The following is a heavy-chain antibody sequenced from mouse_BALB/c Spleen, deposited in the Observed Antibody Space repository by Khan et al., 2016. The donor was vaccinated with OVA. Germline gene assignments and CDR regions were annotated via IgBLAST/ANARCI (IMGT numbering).Heavy chain of an antibody. J-gene: IGHJ1*01. CDR1: GYTFTNYG. V-gene: IGHV9-3-1*01. D-gene: IGHD6-1*01. CDR3: ARSASYWFFDV. Sequence: VESGPELKKPGETVKISCKASGYTFTNYGMNWVKQAPGKGLKWVGWINTYTGEPTYADDFKGRFAFSLETSANTAYLQINNLKNEDTATYFCARSASYWFFDVWGAGTTVTVSS. CDR2: INTYTGEP.